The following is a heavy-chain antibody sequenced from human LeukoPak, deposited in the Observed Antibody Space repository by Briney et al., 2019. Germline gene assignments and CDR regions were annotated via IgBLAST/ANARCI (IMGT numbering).Heavy chain of an antibody. CDR3: ARAVLATKSEHWFDS. CDR2: IYYTGST. CDR1: GCSISSHY. J-gene: IGHJ5*01. Sequence: KTSETLPLTCTVSGCSISSHYWSWIRQPPGKGLEYIGYIYYTGSTNYNSSLKSRVTISVDTSKNQFSLNLSSVTAADTAMYYCARAVLATKSEHWFDSWGQGTLVTVSS. V-gene: IGHV4-59*11. D-gene: IGHD2-8*01.